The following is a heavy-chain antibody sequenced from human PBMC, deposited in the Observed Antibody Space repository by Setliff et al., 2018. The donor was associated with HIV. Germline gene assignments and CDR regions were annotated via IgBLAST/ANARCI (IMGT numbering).Heavy chain of an antibody. CDR3: AKMGPEAFYFYYMDV. Sequence: GGSLRLSCAASGFTFSGYAMSWVRQAHGKGLEWVSTISISGGTTYYADSVKGRFTISRDNSRNTLYVVMNSLRVDDTAVYYCAKMGPEAFYFYYMDVWGKGATVTVSS. V-gene: IGHV3-23*01. CDR2: ISISGGTT. CDR1: GFTFSGYA. J-gene: IGHJ6*03.